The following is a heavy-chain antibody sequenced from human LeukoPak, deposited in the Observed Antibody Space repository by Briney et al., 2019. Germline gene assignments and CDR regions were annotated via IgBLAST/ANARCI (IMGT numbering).Heavy chain of an antibody. CDR1: GGSISSGSYY. CDR2: IYTSGST. D-gene: IGHD3-22*01. J-gene: IGHJ4*02. CDR3: ASRPAYYYDSSGYLVDY. Sequence: PSETLSLTCTVSGGSISSGSYYWSWIRQPAGRGLKWIGRIYTSGSTNYNPSLKSRVTISVDTSKNQFSLKLSSVTAADTAVYYCASRPAYYYDSSGYLVDYWGQGTLVTVSS. V-gene: IGHV4-61*02.